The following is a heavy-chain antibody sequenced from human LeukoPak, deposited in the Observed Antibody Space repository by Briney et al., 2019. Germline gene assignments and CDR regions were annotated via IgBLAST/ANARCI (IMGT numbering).Heavy chain of an antibody. J-gene: IGHJ4*02. CDR2: ISSSSSYI. Sequence: GGSLRLSCAASGFTFSSYSMNWVRQAPGKGLEWVSSISSSSSYIYYADSVKGRFTISRDNAKNSLYLQMNSLRAEDTAVYYCARDRAAYSSSCFDYWGQGTLVTVSS. CDR1: GFTFSSYS. D-gene: IGHD6-6*01. V-gene: IGHV3-21*01. CDR3: ARDRAAYSSSCFDY.